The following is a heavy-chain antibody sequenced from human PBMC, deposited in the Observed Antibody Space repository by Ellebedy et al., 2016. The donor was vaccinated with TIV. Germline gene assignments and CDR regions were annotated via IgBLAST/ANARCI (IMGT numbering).Heavy chain of an antibody. J-gene: IGHJ1*01. CDR2: IIGMFGTA. V-gene: IGHV1-69*13. Sequence: SVKVSCKASGYTFNNYGISWVRQASGQGLEWMGGIIGMFGTAKYAQKFQGRVTITADESTSTAYMELSSLVAEDTAVYYCASSESYRPEYFQHWGQGTLVTVSS. CDR1: GYTFNNYG. CDR3: ASSESYRPEYFQH. D-gene: IGHD3-10*01.